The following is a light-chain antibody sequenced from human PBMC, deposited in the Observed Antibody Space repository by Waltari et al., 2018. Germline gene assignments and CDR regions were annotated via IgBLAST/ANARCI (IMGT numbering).Light chain of an antibody. V-gene: IGKV1-33*01. CDR3: QQYDDFPPYT. Sequence: DIQMTQSPSSLSASVGDRVTITCQASQDISNHLNWYQQKAGKAPKLLIYDASNLEIGVPSMFSGRGSGTHFTFTISSLQPEDVATYYCQQYDDFPPYTFGQGTKVDIK. CDR1: QDISNH. J-gene: IGKJ2*01. CDR2: DAS.